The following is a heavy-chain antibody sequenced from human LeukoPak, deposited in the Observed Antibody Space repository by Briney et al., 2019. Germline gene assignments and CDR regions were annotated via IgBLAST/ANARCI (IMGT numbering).Heavy chain of an antibody. V-gene: IGHV3-49*04. CDR1: GFTFGDYA. Sequence: PGRSLRLSCTASGFTFGDYAMSWVRQAPGKGLEWAGFIRSKAYGGTTEYAASVKGRFTISRDDSKSIAYLQMNSLKTEDTAVYYCTRVLLMTESSWNAPYYFDYWGQGTLVTVSS. CDR2: IRSKAYGGTT. CDR3: TRVLLMTESSWNAPYYFDY. D-gene: IGHD6-13*01. J-gene: IGHJ4*02.